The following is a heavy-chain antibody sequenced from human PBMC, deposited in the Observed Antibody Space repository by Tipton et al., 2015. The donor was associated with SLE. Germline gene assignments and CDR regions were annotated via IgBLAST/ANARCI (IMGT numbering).Heavy chain of an antibody. CDR1: GFTFSSYA. CDR2: ISGSGGST. V-gene: IGHV3-23*01. Sequence: SLRLSCAASGFTFSSYAMSWVRQAPGKGLEWVSAISGSGGSTYYADSVKGRFTISRDNSKNSLYLQMNSLRAEDTAVYYCARGLGGGSGWFDPWGQGTLVTVSS. D-gene: IGHD3-16*01. J-gene: IGHJ5*02. CDR3: ARGLGGGSGWFDP.